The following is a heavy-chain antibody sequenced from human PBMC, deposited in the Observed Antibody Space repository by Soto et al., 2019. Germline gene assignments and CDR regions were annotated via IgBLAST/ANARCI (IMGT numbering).Heavy chain of an antibody. CDR1: GFTFDDYA. D-gene: IGHD4-17*01. Sequence: GGSLRLSCAASGFTFDDYAMHWVRQAPGKGLEWVSGISWNSGSIGYADSVKGRFTISRDNAKNSLYLQMNSLRAEDTALYYCAKDKKMKEDGEGGYFDYWGQGTLVTVSS. CDR3: AKDKKMKEDGEGGYFDY. V-gene: IGHV3-9*01. CDR2: ISWNSGSI. J-gene: IGHJ4*02.